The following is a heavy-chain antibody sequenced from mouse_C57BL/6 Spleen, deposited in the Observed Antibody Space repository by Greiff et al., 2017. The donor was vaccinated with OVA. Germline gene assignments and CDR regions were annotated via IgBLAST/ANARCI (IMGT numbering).Heavy chain of an antibody. CDR3: TRLHYYAMDY. J-gene: IGHJ4*01. CDR2: IDPETGGT. V-gene: IGHV1-15*01. CDR1: GYTFTDYE. Sequence: QVQLVESGAELVRPGASVTLSCKASGYTFTDYEMHWVKQTPVHGLEWIGAIDPETGGTAYNQKFKGKAILTADKSSSTAYMELRSLTSEDSAVYYCTRLHYYAMDYWGQGTSVTVSS.